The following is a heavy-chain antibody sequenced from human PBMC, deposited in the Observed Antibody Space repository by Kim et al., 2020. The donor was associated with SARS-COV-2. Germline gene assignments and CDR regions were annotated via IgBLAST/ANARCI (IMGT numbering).Heavy chain of an antibody. Sequence: GGSLRLSCAASGFTFSDYYMSWIRQAPGKGLEWVSYISSSSYTNYADSVKDRFTISRDNAKNSLYLQMNSLRAEDTAVYYCAREGYSTDAFDIWGQGTMVTVSS. CDR2: ISSSSYT. CDR1: GFTFSDYY. D-gene: IGHD2-15*01. V-gene: IGHV3-11*05. J-gene: IGHJ3*02. CDR3: AREGYSTDAFDI.